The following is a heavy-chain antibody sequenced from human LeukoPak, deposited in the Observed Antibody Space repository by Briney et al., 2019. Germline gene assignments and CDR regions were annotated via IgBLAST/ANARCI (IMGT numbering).Heavy chain of an antibody. V-gene: IGHV4-31*03. D-gene: IGHD2-8*02. CDR3: ARRRAESSGPSFYYFYMDV. J-gene: IGHJ6*03. CDR2: VYHNGRT. Sequence: SSQTLSLTCTVSGGSISSGGYYWSWIRQHPGKGLEWIGFVYHNGRTTYNPSLESRVTISVDTSRNQVSLNLRFVTAADTALYFCARRRAESSGPSFYYFYMDVWGKGTTVSVSS. CDR1: GGSISSGGYY.